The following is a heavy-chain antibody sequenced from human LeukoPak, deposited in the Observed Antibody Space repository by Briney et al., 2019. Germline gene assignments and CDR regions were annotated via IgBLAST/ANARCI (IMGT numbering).Heavy chain of an antibody. CDR2: INSDGSST. Sequence: GGSLRRSCAASGFTFSSYWMHWVRQAPGKGLVWVSRINSDGSSTSYADSVKGRFTISRDNAKNTLYLQMNSLRAEDTAVYYCARAGWYCSSTSCSYFDYWGQGTLVTVSS. CDR1: GFTFSSYW. J-gene: IGHJ4*02. V-gene: IGHV3-74*01. CDR3: ARAGWYCSSTSCSYFDY. D-gene: IGHD2-2*01.